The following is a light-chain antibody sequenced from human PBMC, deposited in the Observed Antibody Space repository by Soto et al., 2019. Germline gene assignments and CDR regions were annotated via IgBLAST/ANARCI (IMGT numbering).Light chain of an antibody. V-gene: IGKV3-20*01. CDR3: QHYGNSLWT. J-gene: IGKJ1*01. CDR2: DAS. CDR1: QIVRSTY. Sequence: VLTQSPGTLALSPGESATLSCRASQIVRSTYLAWYQQKPGQAPRLLIYDASSRATDIPDRFSGSGSGTEFALTISGLEPEDFAVYYCQHYGNSLWTFGQGTKVDIK.